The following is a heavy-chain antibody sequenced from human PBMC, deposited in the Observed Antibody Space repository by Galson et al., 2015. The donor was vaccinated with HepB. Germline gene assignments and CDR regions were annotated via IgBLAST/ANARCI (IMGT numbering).Heavy chain of an antibody. CDR2: ISENSGRT. CDR3: AKLQSYQLLYDAFDI. CDR1: GFSFSKSV. D-gene: IGHD2-2*02. V-gene: IGHV3-23*01. J-gene: IGHJ3*02. Sequence: SLRLSCAASGFSFSKSVMSWVRQASGEGLEWVSLISENSGRTNYGDSVKGRFTISRDNSKNTLYLQMNSLRAEDTAVYYCAKLQSYQLLYDAFDIWGQGTMVTVSS.